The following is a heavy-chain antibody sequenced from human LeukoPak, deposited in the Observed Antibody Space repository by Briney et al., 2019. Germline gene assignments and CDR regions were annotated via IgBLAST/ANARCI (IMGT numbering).Heavy chain of an antibody. CDR2: IYASGST. Sequence: SETLSLTCTVSGGSISSYYWSWIRQPAGKGLEWIGRIYASGSTNYNPSLKSRVTMSVDTSKNQFSLKLSSVTAADTAVYYCARQYYDIPSYYYYGMDVWGQGTTVTVSS. J-gene: IGHJ6*02. CDR1: GGSISSYY. V-gene: IGHV4-4*07. D-gene: IGHD3-9*01. CDR3: ARQYYDIPSYYYYGMDV.